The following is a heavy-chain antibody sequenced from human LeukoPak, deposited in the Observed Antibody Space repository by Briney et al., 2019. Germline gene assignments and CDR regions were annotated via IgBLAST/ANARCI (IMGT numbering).Heavy chain of an antibody. D-gene: IGHD3-10*01. CDR1: GGSFSGYY. J-gene: IGHJ5*02. V-gene: IGHV4-34*01. CDR2: INHSGST. Sequence: PSETLSLTCTVYGGSFSGYYWSWIRQPPGKRLEWIGEINHSGSTNHNPSLKSRVTISVDTSKNQFSLKLSSVTAADTAVYYCASLTTVRGVISKSIPWGQGTLVTVSS. CDR3: ASLTTVRGVISKSIP.